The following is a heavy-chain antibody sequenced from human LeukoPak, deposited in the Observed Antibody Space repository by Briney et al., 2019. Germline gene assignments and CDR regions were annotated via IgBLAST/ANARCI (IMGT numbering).Heavy chain of an antibody. D-gene: IGHD5-18*01. CDR2: ISGSGGST. V-gene: IGHV3-23*01. Sequence: GGSLRVSCAASGFTFSTYAMSWVRQAPGKGLEWVSAISGSGGSTYYADSVKVRFTISRDNSKNTLYLQMNSLRAEDTAVYYCAKEGYRYGYAIDYWGQGTLVTVSS. CDR1: GFTFSTYA. J-gene: IGHJ4*02. CDR3: AKEGYRYGYAIDY.